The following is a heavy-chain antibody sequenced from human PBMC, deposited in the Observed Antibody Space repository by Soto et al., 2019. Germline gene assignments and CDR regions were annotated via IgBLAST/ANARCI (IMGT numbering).Heavy chain of an antibody. CDR3: ARGWHYGDYYYYYMDV. Sequence: EVQLVESGGGLVQPGGSLRLSCAASGFTVSSNYMSWVRQAPGKALEWVSVIYSGGSTYYADSVKGRFTISRDNSKNTLYLQMNSLRAEDTAVYYCARGWHYGDYYYYYMDVWGKGTTVTVSS. CDR1: GFTVSSNY. J-gene: IGHJ6*03. CDR2: IYSGGST. V-gene: IGHV3-66*01. D-gene: IGHD4-17*01.